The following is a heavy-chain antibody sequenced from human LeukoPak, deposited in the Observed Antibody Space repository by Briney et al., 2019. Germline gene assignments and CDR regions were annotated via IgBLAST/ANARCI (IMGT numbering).Heavy chain of an antibody. D-gene: IGHD3-10*01. J-gene: IGHJ4*02. V-gene: IGHV3-23*01. CDR1: GFTFSTYG. Sequence: PAGSLRLSCAAYGFTFSTYGMGWVRQAPGKGLVWLSSISYSDDSTYYADSVKGRFTISRDNSKNTLSLQMNSQRAEDTAVYYCVKHSLYYYGWGTYFDYWGKGILVTVSS. CDR2: ISYSDDST. CDR3: VKHSLYYYGWGTYFDY.